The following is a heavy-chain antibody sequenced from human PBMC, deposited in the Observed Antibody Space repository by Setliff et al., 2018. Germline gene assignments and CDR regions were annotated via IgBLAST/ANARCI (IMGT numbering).Heavy chain of an antibody. J-gene: IGHJ6*02. V-gene: IGHV4-39*07. CDR3: ARVAAYSSSWYNYYYGMDV. Sequence: SETLSLTCTVSGGSISSSSYYWGWIRQPPGRGLEWIGSIYYSGSTYYNPSLKSRVTISVDTSKNQFSLKLSSVTAADTAVYYCARVAAYSSSWYNYYYGMDVWGQGTTVTVSS. CDR1: GGSISSSSYY. D-gene: IGHD6-13*01. CDR2: IYYSGST.